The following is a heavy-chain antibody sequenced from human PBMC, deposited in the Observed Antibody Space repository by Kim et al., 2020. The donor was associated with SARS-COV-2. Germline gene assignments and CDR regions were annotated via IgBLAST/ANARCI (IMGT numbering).Heavy chain of an antibody. CDR1: GYTFTSYG. V-gene: IGHV1-18*01. CDR2: ISAYNGNT. CDR3: ARAPHGITMVRGVTPFHAFAI. Sequence: ASVKVSCKASGYTFTSYGISWVRQAPGQGLEWMGWISAYNGNTNYAQKLQGRGTMTTDTSTSTAYMELRSLRSDDTAVYYCARAPHGITMVRGVTPFHAFAIWGQWTMVTVSS. J-gene: IGHJ3*02. D-gene: IGHD3-10*01.